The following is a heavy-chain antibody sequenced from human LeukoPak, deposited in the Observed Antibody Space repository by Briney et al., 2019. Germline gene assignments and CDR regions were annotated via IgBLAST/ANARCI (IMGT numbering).Heavy chain of an antibody. Sequence: SETLSLTCTVSGGSISSSSYYWGWIRQPPGKGLEWIGSIYYSGSTYYNPSLKSRVTISVDTSKNQFSLKLSSVTAADTAVYYCARLAPYYDILTGYYGDYWGQGTLVTVSS. CDR3: ARLAPYYDILTGYYGDY. V-gene: IGHV4-39*01. J-gene: IGHJ4*02. D-gene: IGHD3-9*01. CDR2: IYYSGST. CDR1: GGSISSSSYY.